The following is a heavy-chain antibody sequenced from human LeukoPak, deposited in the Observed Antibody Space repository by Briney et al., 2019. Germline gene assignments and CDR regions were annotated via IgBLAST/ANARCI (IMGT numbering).Heavy chain of an antibody. D-gene: IGHD3-10*01. CDR1: GGSISSGSYY. Sequence: SETLSLTCTVSGGSISSGSYYWSWIRQPAGKGLEWIGRIYTSGSTNYNPSLKSRVTISVDTSKNHFSLKVSSVTAADTAVYYCARERDGSGTQRGLDYWGQGTPVTVSS. J-gene: IGHJ4*02. V-gene: IGHV4-61*02. CDR2: IYTSGST. CDR3: ARERDGSGTQRGLDY.